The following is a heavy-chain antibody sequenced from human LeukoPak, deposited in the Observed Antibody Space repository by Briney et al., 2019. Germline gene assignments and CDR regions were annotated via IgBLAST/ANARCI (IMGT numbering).Heavy chain of an antibody. CDR3: ARTSSSSWYMNMMGFDY. CDR2: IYTSGST. J-gene: IGHJ4*02. D-gene: IGHD6-13*01. CDR1: GGSISSGSYY. V-gene: IGHV4-61*02. Sequence: SETLSLTCTVSGGSISSGSYYWSWIRQPAGKGLEWIGRIYTSGSTNYNPSLKSRVTISVDTSKNQFSLKLSSVTAADTAVYYCARTSSSSWYMNMMGFDYWGQGTLVTVSS.